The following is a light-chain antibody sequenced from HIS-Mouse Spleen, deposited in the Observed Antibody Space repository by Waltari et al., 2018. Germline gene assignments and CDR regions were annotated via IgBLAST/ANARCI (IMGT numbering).Light chain of an antibody. V-gene: IGLV2-23*01. CDR2: EGS. CDR1: SRDVGSYNL. J-gene: IGLJ2*01. Sequence: QSALTQPASVSGSPGQSITISCTGTSRDVGSYNLFSWYQQHPGKAPKLMFYEGSKRPSGVSNRFAGSKSGNTASLTISGLQAEDEADYYCCSYAGSSTVVFGGGTKLTVL. CDR3: CSYAGSSTVV.